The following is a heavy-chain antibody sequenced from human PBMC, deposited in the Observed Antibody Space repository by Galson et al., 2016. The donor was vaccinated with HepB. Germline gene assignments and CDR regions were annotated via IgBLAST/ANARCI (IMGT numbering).Heavy chain of an antibody. CDR2: VWHDGNNQ. D-gene: IGHD3-22*01. V-gene: IGHV3-33*01. CDR3: ARAYDNSGYYPPFDF. CDR1: GFTFRSYG. Sequence: SLRLSCAASGFTFRSYGFNWVRQRPGKGLEWMATVWHDGNNQYYADSVQGRFTISRDNSKDTGYLQMNRLRAEDTAVYFCARAYDNSGYYPPFDFRGQGTLVTVSS. J-gene: IGHJ4*02.